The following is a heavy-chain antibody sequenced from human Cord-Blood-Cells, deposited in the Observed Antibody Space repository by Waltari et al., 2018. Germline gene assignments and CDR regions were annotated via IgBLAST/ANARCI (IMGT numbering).Heavy chain of an antibody. CDR3: ASTYCSSTSCYWNAFDI. CDR2: IIPILGIA. V-gene: IGHV1-69*09. CDR1: GGTFSSYA. J-gene: IGHJ3*02. D-gene: IGHD2-2*01. Sequence: QVQLVQSGAEVKKPGSSVKVSCKASGGTFSSYAISWVRQAPGQGLEWMGRIIPILGIANYAQKFQGRVTITADKSTSTAYMELSSLRSEDTAVYYCASTYCSSTSCYWNAFDIWGQGTMVTVSS.